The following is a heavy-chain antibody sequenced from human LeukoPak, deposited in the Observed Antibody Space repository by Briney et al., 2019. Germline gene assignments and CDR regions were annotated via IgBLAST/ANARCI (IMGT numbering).Heavy chain of an antibody. V-gene: IGHV3-66*01. CDR2: IYSGGST. CDR3: ARAALGWYFDL. Sequence: GGSLRLSCAASGFTVSSNYMSWVRQAPGKGLEWVSVIYSGGSTYYADSVKGRFTTSRDNSKNTLYLQMNSLRAEDTAVYYCARAALGWYFDLWGRGTLVTVSS. J-gene: IGHJ2*01. CDR1: GFTVSSNY.